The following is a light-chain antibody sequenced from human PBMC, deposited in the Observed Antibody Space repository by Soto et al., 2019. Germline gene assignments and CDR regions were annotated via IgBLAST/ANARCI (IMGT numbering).Light chain of an antibody. Sequence: VLTQSPDTLSLSPGERAILSCRATETVGSNLAWFQQKPGQTPRLLIYDTSTRVPGIPARFRGTGYGRDFTLTISSLEPEDFAVYDCQQRSVWPPLNFGGGTEVQIK. CDR3: QQRSVWPPLN. CDR1: ETVGSN. V-gene: IGKV3-11*02. J-gene: IGKJ4*01. CDR2: DTS.